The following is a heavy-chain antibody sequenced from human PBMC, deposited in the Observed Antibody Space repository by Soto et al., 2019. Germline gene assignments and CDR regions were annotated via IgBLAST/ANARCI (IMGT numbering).Heavy chain of an antibody. CDR1: GFPFISYW. CDR2: SNSDASST. CDR3: ARGYYGSEGTEYFHL. J-gene: IGHJ1*01. Sequence: EVQLVESGGDLVHPGGSLILSCTASGFPFISYWMHWVRQVPGKGLVWISRSNSDASSTTYADSVKGRFTISRDNAENTLFLQMNSLRVDDTAVYYCARGYYGSEGTEYFHLWGRGTLVTVSS. D-gene: IGHD3-10*01. V-gene: IGHV3-74*03.